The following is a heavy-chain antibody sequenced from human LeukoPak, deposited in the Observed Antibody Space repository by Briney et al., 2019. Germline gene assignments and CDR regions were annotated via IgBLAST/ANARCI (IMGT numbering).Heavy chain of an antibody. V-gene: IGHV3-21*01. Sequence: GGSLRLSCAASGFTFSNYNMNWVRQAPGKGLEWVSSISSSSYIYYADSVKGRFTISRDNAKNSLYLQMNSLRAEDTAVYYCATLVAATSAPEAHYYYMDVWGKGTTVTVSS. J-gene: IGHJ6*03. D-gene: IGHD2-15*01. CDR3: ATLVAATSAPEAHYYYMDV. CDR1: GFTFSNYN. CDR2: ISSSSYI.